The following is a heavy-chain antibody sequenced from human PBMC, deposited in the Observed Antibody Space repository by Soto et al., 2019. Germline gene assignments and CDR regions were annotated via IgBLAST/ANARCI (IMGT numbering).Heavy chain of an antibody. J-gene: IGHJ5*02. CDR2: MSYSGSS. D-gene: IGHD1-20*01. Sequence: SETLSLTCTVSGGSLSTYYWSWIRQPPGKGLEWIVYMSYSGSSNYNPSLKSRVTMSVDTSKNQVSLKLSSVTAADTAVYYCAKTRITSTAATFDPWGQGTLVTVS. CDR3: AKTRITSTAATFDP. CDR1: GGSLSTYY. V-gene: IGHV4-59*01.